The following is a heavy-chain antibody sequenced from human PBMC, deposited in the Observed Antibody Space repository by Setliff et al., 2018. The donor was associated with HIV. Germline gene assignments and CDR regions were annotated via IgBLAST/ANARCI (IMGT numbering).Heavy chain of an antibody. CDR3: ASSGGYTSGLYFYYGMDV. CDR2: IYYSGST. CDR1: GGSISSSSYY. J-gene: IGHJ6*02. V-gene: IGHV4-39*01. Sequence: PSETLSLTCTVSGGSISSSSYYWGWIRQPPGKGLEWIGSIYYSGSTYYNPSLKSRVTISVDTSKNQFSLKLSSVTAADMAVYYCASSGGYTSGLYFYYGMDVWGQGTTVTVSS. D-gene: IGHD5-18*01.